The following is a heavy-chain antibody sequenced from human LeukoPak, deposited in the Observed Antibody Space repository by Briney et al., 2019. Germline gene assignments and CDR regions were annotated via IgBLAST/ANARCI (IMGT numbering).Heavy chain of an antibody. V-gene: IGHV3-23*01. J-gene: IGHJ4*02. CDR2: ISGSGGST. D-gene: IGHD3-3*01. Sequence: PGGSLRLSCAASGFTFSSYAMSWVRQAPGKGLEWVSAISGSGGSTYYADSVKGRFTISRDNSKNTLYLQMNSLGAEDTAVYYCAKMPRFWSGHYYFDYWGQGTLVTVSS. CDR1: GFTFSSYA. CDR3: AKMPRFWSGHYYFDY.